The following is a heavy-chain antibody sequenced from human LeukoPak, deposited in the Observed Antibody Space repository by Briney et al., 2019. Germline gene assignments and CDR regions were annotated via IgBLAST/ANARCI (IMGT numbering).Heavy chain of an antibody. V-gene: IGHV4-39*07. CDR2: VYYDGNT. J-gene: IGHJ4*02. CDR3: ARIFDY. Sequence: SETLSLTCTVSGGSIINSNYYWGWIRQPPEKGLEWIGSVYYDGNTYYRPSLKSRVTISVDTSKNQFSLKLTSVTAADTAVYYCARIFDYWGQGTLVTVSS. CDR1: GGSIINSNYY.